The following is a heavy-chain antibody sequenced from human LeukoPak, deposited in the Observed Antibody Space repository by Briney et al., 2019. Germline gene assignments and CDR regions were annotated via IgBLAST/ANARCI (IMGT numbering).Heavy chain of an antibody. J-gene: IGHJ4*02. Sequence: SETLSLTCTVSGASISSYYRSWIRQPPGKGLEWHVYGYYSGSNNYNPSLKTRVPISVDTSKNQFSLKLSAVTPADTAVYYCARGSSMAGGFGELPYVSFDYWGQGTLVTVSS. D-gene: IGHD3-10*01. CDR1: GASISSYY. V-gene: IGHV4-59*01. CDR3: ARGSSMAGGFGELPYVSFDY. CDR2: GYYSGSN.